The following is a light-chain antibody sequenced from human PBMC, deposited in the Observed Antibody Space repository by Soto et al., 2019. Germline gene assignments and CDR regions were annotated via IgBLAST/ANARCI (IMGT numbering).Light chain of an antibody. CDR2: DVS. J-gene: IGLJ2*01. Sequence: QSVLTQPASVSGSPGQSITVSCIGTSSDVGGYNYVSWYQQHPGKAPKLMIHDVSNRPSGVSNRFSGSKSGNTASLTISGLQAEDEAYYYCSSYACSNTQVFGGGTKLTVL. CDR1: SSDVGGYNY. CDR3: SSYACSNTQV. V-gene: IGLV2-14*01.